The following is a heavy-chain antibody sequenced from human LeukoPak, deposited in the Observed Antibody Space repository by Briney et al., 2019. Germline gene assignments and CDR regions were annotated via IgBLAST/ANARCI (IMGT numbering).Heavy chain of an antibody. Sequence: GASVKVSCKASGYTFTGYYMHWVRQAPGQGLERMGRINPNSGGTNYAQKFQGRVTMTRDTSISTAYMELSRLRSDDTAVYYCARVGDFWSGSDYWGQGTLVTVSS. V-gene: IGHV1-2*06. D-gene: IGHD3-3*01. CDR3: ARVGDFWSGSDY. CDR2: INPNSGGT. J-gene: IGHJ4*02. CDR1: GYTFTGYY.